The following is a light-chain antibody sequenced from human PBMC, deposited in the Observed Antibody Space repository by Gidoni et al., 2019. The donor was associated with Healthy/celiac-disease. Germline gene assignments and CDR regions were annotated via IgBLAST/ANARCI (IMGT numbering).Light chain of an antibody. V-gene: IGKV3-11*01. CDR3: QHRSNWPPLT. Sequence: ESVLTQSPATLSLSTGERATLSCRASQSVSSYLAWYQQKPGQAPRLLIYDASNRATGIPARFIGSGSGTDVTLTISSLEPQDFAVYYCQHRSNWPPLTFGGGTKVEIK. J-gene: IGKJ4*01. CDR1: QSVSSY. CDR2: DAS.